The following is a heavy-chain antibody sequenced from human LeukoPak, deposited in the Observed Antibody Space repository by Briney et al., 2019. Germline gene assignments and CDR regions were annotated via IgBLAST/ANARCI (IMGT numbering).Heavy chain of an antibody. V-gene: IGHV3-30-3*01. CDR3: AKAPKPPVYYYDSSGYPWFFDY. Sequence: GGSLRLSCAASGFTFSTYAMHWVRQAPGKGLEWVAVITHDETNKYYADSVKGRFTISRDNSKNTLYLQMNSLRAEDTAVYYCAKAPKPPVYYYDSSGYPWFFDYWGQGTLVTVSS. CDR2: ITHDETNK. D-gene: IGHD3-22*01. J-gene: IGHJ4*02. CDR1: GFTFSTYA.